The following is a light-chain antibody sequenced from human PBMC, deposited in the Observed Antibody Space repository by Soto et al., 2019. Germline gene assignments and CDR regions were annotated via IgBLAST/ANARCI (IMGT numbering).Light chain of an antibody. CDR2: ATS. V-gene: IGKV1-39*01. CDR1: QSISIY. J-gene: IGKJ1*01. Sequence: DIQMTQSPSPLSASVGDRVTITCRASQSISIYLNWYQQIPGKAPNLLIYATSTLQSGVPSRFSGGGSGTDFTLTISSLKPGDFATYYCQQSYRAPWTFGQGTKVEIQ. CDR3: QQSYRAPWT.